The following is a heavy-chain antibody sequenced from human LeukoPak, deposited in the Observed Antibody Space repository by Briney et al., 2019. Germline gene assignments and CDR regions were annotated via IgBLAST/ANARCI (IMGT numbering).Heavy chain of an antibody. CDR3: AKGGYSRGYYSYYYMDV. V-gene: IGHV3-48*03. J-gene: IGHJ6*03. CDR1: GFTFSSYE. D-gene: IGHD6-13*01. CDR2: ISSSGSTI. Sequence: GGSLRLSCAASGFTFSSYEMNWVRQAPGKGLEWVSYISSSGSTIYYADSVKGRFTISRDNSKNTLYVQMNSLRAEDTAVYYCAKGGYSRGYYSYYYMDVWGKGTTVTVSS.